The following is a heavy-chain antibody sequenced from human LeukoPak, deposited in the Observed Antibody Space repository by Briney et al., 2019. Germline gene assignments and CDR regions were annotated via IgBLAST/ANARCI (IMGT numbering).Heavy chain of an antibody. V-gene: IGHV4-39*07. J-gene: IGHJ4*02. CDR3: ARGHSTMDY. D-gene: IGHD6-13*01. Sequence: SETLSLTCTVSGGSISSSSYYWGWIRQPPGKGLEWIGSIYYSGSTYYNPSLKSRVTISVDTSKNQFSLKLSSVTAADTAVYYCARGHSTMDYWGQGTLVTVSS. CDR2: IYYSGST. CDR1: GGSISSSSYY.